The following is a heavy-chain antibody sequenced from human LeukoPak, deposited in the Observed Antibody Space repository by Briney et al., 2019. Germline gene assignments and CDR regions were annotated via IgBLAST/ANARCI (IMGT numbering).Heavy chain of an antibody. Sequence: GGSLRLSCAASGFTFSSYWMTWVRQAPGKGLESVANIKQDGSEKYYVDSVKGRFTISRDNAKNSLYLQMNSLRAEDTAVYYCARLRATSRFDYWGQGTLVTVSS. J-gene: IGHJ4*02. V-gene: IGHV3-7*01. D-gene: IGHD1-26*01. CDR2: IKQDGSEK. CDR3: ARLRATSRFDY. CDR1: GFTFSSYW.